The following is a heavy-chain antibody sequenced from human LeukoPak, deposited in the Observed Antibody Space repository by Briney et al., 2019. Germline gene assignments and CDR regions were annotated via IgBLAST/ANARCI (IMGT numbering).Heavy chain of an antibody. V-gene: IGHV3-9*01. CDR1: GFTFDDYA. Sequence: GGSLRLSCAASGFTFDDYAMHWVRQAPGKGLEWVSGVSWNSGSIDYVDSVKGRFTISRDNAKNSLYLQMNSLRAEDTALYYCAKAAMRDAFDIWGQGTMVTVSS. J-gene: IGHJ3*02. CDR3: AKAAMRDAFDI. CDR2: VSWNSGSI.